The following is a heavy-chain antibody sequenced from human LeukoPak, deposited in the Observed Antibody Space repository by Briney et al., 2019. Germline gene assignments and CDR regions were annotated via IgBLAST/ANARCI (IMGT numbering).Heavy chain of an antibody. Sequence: GGSLRLSCAASGFTFSSYAVSWVRQAPGKGLEWVSAISGSGGSTYYADSVKGRFTISRDNSKNTLYLQMNSLRAEDTAVYYCANLGKQWLVSVVDYWGQGTLVTVSS. CDR3: ANLGKQWLVSVVDY. J-gene: IGHJ4*02. CDR2: ISGSGGST. D-gene: IGHD6-19*01. V-gene: IGHV3-23*01. CDR1: GFTFSSYA.